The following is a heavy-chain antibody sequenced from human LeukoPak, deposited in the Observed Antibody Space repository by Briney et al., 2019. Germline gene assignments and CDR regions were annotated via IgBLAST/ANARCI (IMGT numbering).Heavy chain of an antibody. V-gene: IGHV4-39*07. Sequence: GSLRLSCAASGFTFSSYEMNWVRQAPGKGLEWIGSIYYSGNTYYNSSLTSRVTISLDTSKNQFSLNLFSVTAADTAMYYCTRANGYGLIDYWGQGTLVTVSS. CDR2: IYYSGNT. CDR3: TRANGYGLIDY. D-gene: IGHD3-10*01. J-gene: IGHJ4*02. CDR1: GFTFSSYE.